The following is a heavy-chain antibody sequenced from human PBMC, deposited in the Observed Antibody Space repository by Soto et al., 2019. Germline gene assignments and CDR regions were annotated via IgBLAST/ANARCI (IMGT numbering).Heavy chain of an antibody. J-gene: IGHJ3*02. CDR2: IYHSGST. CDR3: AGYCGGGSCYLGAFDI. CDR1: GVSINSANW. D-gene: IGHD2-15*01. Sequence: QMQLQESGPGLVKPSGTLSLTCTVSGVSINSANWWTWVRQSPGKGLEWIGEIYHSGSTNFNPSLKSRVTISVDNSKNRFYLELTSVTAAVTAVYYCAGYCGGGSCYLGAFDIWGQGTMVTVSS. V-gene: IGHV4-4*02.